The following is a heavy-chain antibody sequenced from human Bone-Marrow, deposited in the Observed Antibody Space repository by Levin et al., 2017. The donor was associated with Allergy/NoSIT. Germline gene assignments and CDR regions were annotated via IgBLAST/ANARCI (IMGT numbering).Heavy chain of an antibody. CDR1: GFTVSSIY. Sequence: QAGGSLRLSCAASGFTVSSIYMSWVRQAPGKGLEWVSALYREGDTYYADSVKGRFTISRDNSKNTLYLQVNRLTTEDTAVYYCARHYWATNNGFDIWGQGTMVTVSS. J-gene: IGHJ3*02. CDR2: LYREGDT. CDR3: ARHYWATNNGFDI. D-gene: IGHD2-15*01. V-gene: IGHV3-53*01.